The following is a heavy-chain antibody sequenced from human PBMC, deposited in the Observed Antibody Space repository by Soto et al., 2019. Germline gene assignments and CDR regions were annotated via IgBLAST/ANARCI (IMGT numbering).Heavy chain of an antibody. D-gene: IGHD3-10*01. CDR3: ARHGSGNLYYYYGMDV. Sequence: SETLSLTCAVYGGSFSGYYWSWIRQPPGKGLEWIGEINHSGSTNYNPSLKSRVTISVDTSKNQFSMKLSSVTAADTAVYYCARHGSGNLYYYYGMDVWGQVTTVT. CDR2: INHSGST. V-gene: IGHV4-34*01. CDR1: GGSFSGYY. J-gene: IGHJ6*02.